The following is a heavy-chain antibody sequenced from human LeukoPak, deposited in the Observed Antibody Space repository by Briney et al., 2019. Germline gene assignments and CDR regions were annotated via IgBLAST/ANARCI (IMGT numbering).Heavy chain of an antibody. V-gene: IGHV3-7*01. J-gene: IGHJ6*03. Sequence: GGSLRLSCVASGFSFNNYWMSWFRQAPGKGLEWVGNIKTDGGEKYYVDSVRGRFTISRDNAKNSLYLQMNSLRAEDTAVYYCARENLGAWLRYYYYYYMDVWGEGTTVTVSS. CDR1: GFSFNNYW. CDR3: ARENLGAWLRYYYYYYMDV. CDR2: IKTDGGEK. D-gene: IGHD3-16*01.